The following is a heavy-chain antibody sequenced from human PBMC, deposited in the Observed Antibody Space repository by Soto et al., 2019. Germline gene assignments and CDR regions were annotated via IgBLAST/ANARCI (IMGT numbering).Heavy chain of an antibody. CDR2: IYYSGST. J-gene: IGHJ5*02. Sequence: SETLSLTCTVSGGSISSGGYYWSWIRHHPGKGLEWIGYIYYSGSTYYNPSLKSRVTISVDTSKNQFSLKLSYVTAADTAVYYCAREGADCSSTSCLLSDWFDPWGQGTLVTVSS. D-gene: IGHD2-2*01. CDR1: GGSISSGGYY. CDR3: AREGADCSSTSCLLSDWFDP. V-gene: IGHV4-31*03.